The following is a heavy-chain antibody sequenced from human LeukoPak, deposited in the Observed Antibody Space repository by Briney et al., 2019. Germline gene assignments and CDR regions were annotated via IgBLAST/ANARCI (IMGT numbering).Heavy chain of an antibody. CDR3: AKIGGSGSYGFDY. J-gene: IGHJ4*02. CDR2: ISGSGGST. V-gene: IGHV3-23*01. D-gene: IGHD3-10*01. CDR1: GFTFSSYA. Sequence: GGSLRLSCAASGFTFSSYAMSWLRQAPGKGLEWVSAISGSGGSTYYADSVKGRFTISRDNSKNTLYLQMNSLRAEDTAVYYCAKIGGSGSYGFDYWGQGTLVTVSS.